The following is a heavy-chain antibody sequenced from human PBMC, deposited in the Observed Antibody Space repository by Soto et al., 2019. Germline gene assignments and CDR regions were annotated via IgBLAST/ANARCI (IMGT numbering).Heavy chain of an antibody. CDR2: IYYSGST. V-gene: IGHV4-30-4*01. J-gene: IGHJ4*02. D-gene: IGHD4-4*01. CDR1: GGSISSGDYY. CDR3: ASLTVTTLTLGY. Sequence: SETLSLTCTVSGGSISSGDYYWNWIRQPPGKGLEWIGYIYYSGSTYYNPSLKSRVTISVDTSKNQFSLKLSSVTAADTAVYYCASLTVTTLTLGYWGQGTLVTVSS.